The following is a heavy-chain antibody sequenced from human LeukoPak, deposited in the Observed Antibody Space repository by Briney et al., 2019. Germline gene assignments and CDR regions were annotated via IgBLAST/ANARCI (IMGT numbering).Heavy chain of an antibody. CDR1: GFTFSTYD. D-gene: IGHD3-9*01. J-gene: IGHJ6*03. Sequence: MPGETLRLSCAASGFTFSTYDMTWVRQAPGKGLEWVSSITSSSNYIYYADSVKGRFTISRDNAKKSLYLQMNSLRAEDTAVYYCARASRSLRYFDWPYDKYYLDAWGKGTTVTVSS. CDR3: ARASRSLRYFDWPYDKYYLDA. CDR2: ITSSSNYI. V-gene: IGHV3-21*01.